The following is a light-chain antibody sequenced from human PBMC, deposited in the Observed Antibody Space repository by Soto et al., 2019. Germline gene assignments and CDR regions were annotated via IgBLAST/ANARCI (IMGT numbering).Light chain of an antibody. CDR2: GSN. Sequence: QSVLTQPPSASGAPGQRVTSSCSGSTSNIGSNSVNWYQQVPGTAPRLLIYGSNQRPSGVPDRFSASKSGTSASLVISGLQSEDEASYYCAAWDDSLLGMFGGGTKLTVL. V-gene: IGLV1-44*01. J-gene: IGLJ3*02. CDR3: AAWDDSLLGM. CDR1: TSNIGSNS.